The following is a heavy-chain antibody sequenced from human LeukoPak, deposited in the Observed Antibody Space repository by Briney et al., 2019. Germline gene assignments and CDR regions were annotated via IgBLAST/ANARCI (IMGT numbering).Heavy chain of an antibody. CDR1: GFTFSSYA. CDR3: ATELGYTNYYDSSGTRHSYCSMDD. J-gene: IGHJ4*02. D-gene: IGHD3-22*01. CDR2: ISYDGSNT. V-gene: IGHV3-30-3*01. Sequence: QPGRSLRLSCAASGFTFSSYAMQWVRQAPGKGLGWVAVISYDGSNTYYADSVKSRFTISRDNSKSPVYLQMNSLRAQDTAVYYSATELGYTNYYDSSGTRHSYCSMDDWGQGTLVTVSS.